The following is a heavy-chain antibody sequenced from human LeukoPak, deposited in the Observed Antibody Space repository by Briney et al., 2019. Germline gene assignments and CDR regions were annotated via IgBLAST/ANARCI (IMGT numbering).Heavy chain of an antibody. Sequence: GGPLRLSYAASGFTFSSYSMNWVRQPPGKGLEWVSSISSSRSYIYYAASEKGRFTISRDNAKNSLYLQINSLRGADKAVYYRARGRGGGAYYPPFQTQTNCFWCNWFDHWGQGTLVTVSS. D-gene: IGHD4-17*01. CDR3: ARGRGGGAYYPPFQTQTNCFWCNWFDH. CDR1: GFTFSSYS. CDR2: ISSSRSYI. J-gene: IGHJ5*02. V-gene: IGHV3-21*01.